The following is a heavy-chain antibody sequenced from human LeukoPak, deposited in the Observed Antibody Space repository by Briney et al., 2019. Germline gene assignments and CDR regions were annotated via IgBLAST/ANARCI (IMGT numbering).Heavy chain of an antibody. D-gene: IGHD3-22*01. CDR3: AKDHPNYYDSSGYYTS. Sequence: GGSLRLSCAASGFTFSIHGMNWVRQAPGKGLEWVSGIGASGSHTYFADSVKGRFTISRDNSKNTLYLQMNSLRAEDTAVYYCAKDHPNYYDSSGYYTSWGQGTLVTVSS. CDR2: IGASGSHT. J-gene: IGHJ5*02. V-gene: IGHV3-23*01. CDR1: GFTFSIHG.